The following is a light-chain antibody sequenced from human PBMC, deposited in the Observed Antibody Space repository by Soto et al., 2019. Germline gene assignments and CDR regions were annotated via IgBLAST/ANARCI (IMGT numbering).Light chain of an antibody. CDR3: QQYNNWPRT. V-gene: IGKV3-15*01. Sequence: ENVLTQSPGTLSLSPGERATLSCRASQSVSSNLAWYQQTPGQAPRLLIYGASTRATGIPARFSGSGSGTEFTLTISSLQSEDFAVYYCQQYNNWPRTFGQGTKVDIK. CDR1: QSVSSN. J-gene: IGKJ1*01. CDR2: GAS.